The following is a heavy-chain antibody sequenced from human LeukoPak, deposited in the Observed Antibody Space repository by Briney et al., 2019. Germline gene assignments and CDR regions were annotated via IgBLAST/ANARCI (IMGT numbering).Heavy chain of an antibody. CDR3: AKDQHYDSNSLDV. V-gene: IGHV3-30*18. Sequence: GGSLRLSCAASGFSFRTFGMHWVRQAPGKGLEWVAIISYDGSNEAYADSVRGRFSISRDNSKNTLYLQMNSLRPEDTAVYYCAKDQHYDSNSLDVWGPGTTVTVSS. D-gene: IGHD3-22*01. CDR2: ISYDGSNE. CDR1: GFSFRTFG. J-gene: IGHJ6*02.